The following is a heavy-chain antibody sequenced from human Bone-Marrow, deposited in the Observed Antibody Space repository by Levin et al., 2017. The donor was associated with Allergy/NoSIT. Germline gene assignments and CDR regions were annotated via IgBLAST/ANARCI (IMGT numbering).Heavy chain of an antibody. Sequence: KGLEWVSGISVSGGATYYADSVKGRFTISRDNSKNTLYFQMYPLRADDTAAYYCAKHLRSGSRSPIDYWGQGTLATVSS. J-gene: IGHJ4*02. D-gene: IGHD3-10*01. CDR3: AKHLRSGSRSPIDY. V-gene: IGHV3-23*01. CDR2: ISVSGGAT.